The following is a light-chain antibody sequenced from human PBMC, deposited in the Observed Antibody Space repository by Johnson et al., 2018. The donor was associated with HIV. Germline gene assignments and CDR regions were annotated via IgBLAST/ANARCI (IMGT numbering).Light chain of an antibody. Sequence: QAVLTQPPSVSAAPGQKVTISCSGSTSNIGNNYVSWYQQLPGTAPKLLIYDNNKRPSGIADRFSASKSGTSATLDITGLQTGDEAYYYCGTWDSMRGVFGTGTKVTVL. CDR2: DNN. V-gene: IGLV1-51*01. CDR1: TSNIGNNY. CDR3: GTWDSMRGV. J-gene: IGLJ1*01.